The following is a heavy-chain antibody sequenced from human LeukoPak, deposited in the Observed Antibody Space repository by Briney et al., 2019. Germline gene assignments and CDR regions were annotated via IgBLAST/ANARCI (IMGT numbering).Heavy chain of an antibody. CDR3: ARGVGWFDP. D-gene: IGHD3-10*01. J-gene: IGHJ5*02. Sequence: GSLRLSCAASGFTFSSHWMNWVRQAPGKGLEWVANIKEDGSEENYVDSVKGRFTISRDNAKNSLFLQMNSLRAEDTAVYYCARGVGWFDPWGQGTLVTVSS. V-gene: IGHV3-7*01. CDR1: GFTFSSHW. CDR2: IKEDGSEE.